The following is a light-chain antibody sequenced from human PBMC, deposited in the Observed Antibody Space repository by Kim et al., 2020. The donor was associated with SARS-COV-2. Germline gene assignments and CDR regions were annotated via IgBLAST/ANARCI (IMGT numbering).Light chain of an antibody. CDR2: LTS. V-gene: IGKV1-39*01. J-gene: IGKJ5*01. CDR3: QQSYSTPPIT. Sequence: DIQMTQSPSSLSASVGDRVTITCWASQNIRKYLNWYQQKPGKAPNLLIYLTSTLQSGVPSRFSGSGSETDFTLTINSLQPEDSATYYCQQSYSTPPITFGQGTRLEIK. CDR1: QNIRKY.